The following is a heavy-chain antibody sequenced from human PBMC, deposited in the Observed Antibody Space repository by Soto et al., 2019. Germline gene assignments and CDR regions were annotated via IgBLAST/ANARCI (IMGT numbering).Heavy chain of an antibody. CDR3: ARASPDYDFWSGNVFDY. CDR2: IYSGGST. V-gene: IGHV3-53*01. Sequence: GGSLRLSCAASGFTVSSNYMSWVRQAPGKGLEWVSVIYSGGSTYYADPVKGRFTISRDNSKNTLYLQMNSLRAEDTAMYYCARASPDYDFWSGNVFDYSGQGTLVTVSS. J-gene: IGHJ4*02. CDR1: GFTVSSNY. D-gene: IGHD3-3*01.